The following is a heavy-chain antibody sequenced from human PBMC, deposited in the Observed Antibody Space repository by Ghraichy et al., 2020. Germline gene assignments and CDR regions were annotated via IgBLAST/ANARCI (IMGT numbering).Heavy chain of an antibody. V-gene: IGHV3-23*01. D-gene: IGHD6-13*01. Sequence: GGSLRLSCSASGFTFSSYAMSWVRQSPGKRLEWVSYISRSGGSTSYADSVKGRFTISRDNSKNTLSLQMISLTGDDTAVYYCARERRASSSWYVADYWGQGTLVTGSP. CDR3: ARERRASSSWYVADY. J-gene: IGHJ4*02. CDR1: GFTFSSYA. CDR2: ISRSGGST.